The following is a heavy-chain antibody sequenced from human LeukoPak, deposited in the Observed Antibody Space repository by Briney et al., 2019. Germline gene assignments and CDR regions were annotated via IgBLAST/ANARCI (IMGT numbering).Heavy chain of an antibody. J-gene: IGHJ4*02. D-gene: IGHD2-2*01. Sequence: PGGSLRLSCAASGFTFSSYWMHWVRQAPGKGLVCVSRINSDGGTTGYADSVKGRFTISRDNAKNTLYLQMNSLRAEDTAVYYCARLYCSSSSCLENYWGQGTLVTVSS. CDR1: GFTFSSYW. V-gene: IGHV3-74*01. CDR3: ARLYCSSSSCLENY. CDR2: INSDGGTT.